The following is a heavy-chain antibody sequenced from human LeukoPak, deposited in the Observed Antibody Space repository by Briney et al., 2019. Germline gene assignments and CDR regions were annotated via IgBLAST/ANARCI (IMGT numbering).Heavy chain of an antibody. CDR3: ARDQVTMVRGVPGYYYGMDV. CDR1: GYTFTSYG. J-gene: IGHJ6*04. Sequence: ASVKVSCKASGYTFTSYGISWVRQAPGQGLEWMGWISAYNGNTNYAQKLQGRVTMTTDTSTSTAYMELRSLRSDDTAVYYCARDQVTMVRGVPGYYYGMDVWGKGTTVTVSS. CDR2: ISAYNGNT. D-gene: IGHD3-10*01. V-gene: IGHV1-18*04.